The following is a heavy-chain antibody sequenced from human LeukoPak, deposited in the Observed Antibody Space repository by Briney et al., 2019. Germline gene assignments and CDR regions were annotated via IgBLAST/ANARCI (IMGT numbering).Heavy chain of an antibody. CDR2: ISAYNGNT. CDR1: GYTFTSYG. J-gene: IGHJ5*02. V-gene: IGHV1-18*01. CDR3: ARDPPGGYDFRFDP. Sequence: ASVKVSCKASGYTFTSYGISWVRQAPGQGLEWMGWISAYNGNTNYAQKLQGRVTMTTDTSTSTAYMELRSLRSEDTAVYYCARDPPGGYDFRFDPWGQGTLVTVSS. D-gene: IGHD3-3*01.